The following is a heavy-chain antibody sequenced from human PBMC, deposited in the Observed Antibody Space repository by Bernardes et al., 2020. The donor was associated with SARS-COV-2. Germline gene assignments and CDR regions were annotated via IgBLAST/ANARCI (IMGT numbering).Heavy chain of an antibody. V-gene: IGHV4-59*01. D-gene: IGHD1-1*01. Sequence: SETLSLTCTVSGGSISSYYWSWIRQPPGKGLEWIGYIYYSGSTNYNPSLKSRVTISVDTSKNQFSLKLSSVTAADTAVYYCARFNWNDFAAFDPWGQGTLVTVSS. CDR1: GGSISSYY. CDR2: IYYSGST. J-gene: IGHJ5*02. CDR3: ARFNWNDFAAFDP.